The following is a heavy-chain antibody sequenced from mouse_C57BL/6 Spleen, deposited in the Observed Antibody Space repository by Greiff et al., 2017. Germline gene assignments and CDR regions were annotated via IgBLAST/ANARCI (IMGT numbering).Heavy chain of an antibody. CDR2: IDPSDSET. D-gene: IGHD1-1*01. CDR3: ARGRTGVADD. CDR1: GYTFTSYW. J-gene: IGHJ2*01. Sequence: VQLQQPGAELVRPGSSVKLSCKASGYTFTSYWMHWVQQRPIPGLAWLGNIDPSDSETHYNPQFKDQATLTVDKSSSTASMQLSSLTSEASAGYDCARGRTGVADDWGQGTTLTVSS. V-gene: IGHV1-52*01.